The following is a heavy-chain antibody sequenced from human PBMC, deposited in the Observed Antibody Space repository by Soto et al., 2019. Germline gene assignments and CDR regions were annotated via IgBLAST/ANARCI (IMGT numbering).Heavy chain of an antibody. D-gene: IGHD6-19*01. CDR2: VSGNGGST. J-gene: IGHJ2*01. CDR3: ATDPGGAGRYWYFDL. CDR1: GFTFSSYD. V-gene: IGHV3-23*01. Sequence: EVQLLESGGGLVQPGGSLRLSCAASGFTFSSYDMTWVRQAPGKGLEWVSAVSGNGGSTYYAGSVNGRFTISRDNSKNALYRQRNSLRAEDTAVYYCATDPGGAGRYWYFDLWGRGTLVTVSS.